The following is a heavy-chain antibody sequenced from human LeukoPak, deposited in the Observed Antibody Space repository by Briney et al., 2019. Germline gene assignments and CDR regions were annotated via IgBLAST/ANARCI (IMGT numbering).Heavy chain of an antibody. CDR3: ARQYGRLLAAAATPPHY. CDR1: GGSISSSSYY. J-gene: IGHJ4*02. V-gene: IGHV4-39*01. D-gene: IGHD6-13*01. CDR2: IYYSGST. Sequence: SETLSLTCTVSGGSISSSSYYWSWIRQPPGKGLEWIGYIYYSGSTYYNPSLKSRVTISVDTSKNQFSLKLSSVTAADTAVYYCARQYGRLLAAAATPPHYWGQGTLVTVSS.